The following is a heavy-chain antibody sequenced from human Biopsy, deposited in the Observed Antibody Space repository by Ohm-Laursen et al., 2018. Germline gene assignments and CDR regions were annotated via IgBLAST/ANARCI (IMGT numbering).Heavy chain of an antibody. CDR3: AKDKGTFNFYYYGMDV. CDR2: ISYDGSKT. V-gene: IGHV3-30*18. D-gene: IGHD2/OR15-2a*01. Sequence: SLRLSCSASGFSVSSYDMNWVRQAPGKGLEWVAAISYDGSKTDYGDSVKGRLNISRDNSKNTLDLQMSSLRVEDTAVYFCAKDKGTFNFYYYGMDVWGQGTTVTVSS. CDR1: GFSVSSYD. J-gene: IGHJ6*02.